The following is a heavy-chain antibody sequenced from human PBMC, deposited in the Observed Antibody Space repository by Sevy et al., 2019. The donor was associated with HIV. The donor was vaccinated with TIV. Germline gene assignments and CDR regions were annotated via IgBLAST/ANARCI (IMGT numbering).Heavy chain of an antibody. CDR1: GFTVNDKY. Sequence: GGSLRLSCVISGFTVNDKYIIWVRQAPGKGLEWVSVIFSSGSTYYADSAKGRFTISRDNSKNTVDLQMNSVRVEDTAVYYCVSLFLSYRSGWSYFDYWGQGTLVTVSS. V-gene: IGHV3-66*02. CDR2: IFSSGST. J-gene: IGHJ4*02. D-gene: IGHD6-19*01. CDR3: VSLFLSYRSGWSYFDY.